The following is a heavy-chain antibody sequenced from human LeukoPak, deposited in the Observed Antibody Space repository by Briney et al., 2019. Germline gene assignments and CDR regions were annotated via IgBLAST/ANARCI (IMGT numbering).Heavy chain of an antibody. V-gene: IGHV3-23*01. D-gene: IGHD2-15*01. Sequence: GASLRLSCAASGFTFSSYAMSWFRQAPGKGLEWVSAISGSGGSTYYADSVKGRFTISRDNSKNTLYLQMNSLRAEDTAVYYCAKLLLDYFDYWGQGTLVTVSS. CDR1: GFTFSSYA. CDR3: AKLLLDYFDY. CDR2: ISGSGGST. J-gene: IGHJ4*02.